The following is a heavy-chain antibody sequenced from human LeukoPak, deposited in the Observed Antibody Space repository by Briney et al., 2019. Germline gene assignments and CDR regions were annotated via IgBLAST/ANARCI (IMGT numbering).Heavy chain of an antibody. V-gene: IGHV4-59*01. CDR2: IYYSGIT. J-gene: IGHJ3*02. D-gene: IGHD1-26*01. CDR3: ARAGRWEGRPHAFDI. Sequence: SETLSLTCTVSGGSISSYYWSWIRQPPGKGLEWIGYIYYSGITNYNPSLESRVTISVDTSKSQFSLKLSSVTAADTAVYYCARAGRWEGRPHAFDIWGQGTMVTVSS. CDR1: GGSISSYY.